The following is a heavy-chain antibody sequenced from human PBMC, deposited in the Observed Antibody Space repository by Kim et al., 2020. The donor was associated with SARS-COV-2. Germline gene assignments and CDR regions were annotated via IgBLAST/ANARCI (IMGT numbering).Heavy chain of an antibody. CDR1: GFTFSSYA. CDR3: VKDGPAGLFTDPYYFDY. J-gene: IGHJ4*02. CDR2: ISSNGGST. Sequence: GGSLRLSCSASGFTFSSYAMHWARQAPGKGLEYVSAISSNGGSTYYADSVKGRFTISRDNSKNTLYLQMSSLRAEDTAVYYCVKDGPAGLFTDPYYFDYWGQGTLVTVSS. V-gene: IGHV3-64D*09. D-gene: IGHD3-22*01.